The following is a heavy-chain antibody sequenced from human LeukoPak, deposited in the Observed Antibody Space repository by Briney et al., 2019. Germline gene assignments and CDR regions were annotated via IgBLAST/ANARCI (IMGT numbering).Heavy chain of an antibody. CDR2: FDPEDGET. CDR1: GYTLTESS. D-gene: IGHD1-26*01. J-gene: IGHJ3*02. V-gene: IGHV1-24*01. Sequence: ASVKVSCKVSGYTLTESSMHWVRQAPGKGLEWMGGFDPEDGETIYAQKFQDRVTMTEDTSTDTAYMELSSLRSEDTAVYYCATGHWVGTTNDAFDIWGQGTMVTVSS. CDR3: ATGHWVGTTNDAFDI.